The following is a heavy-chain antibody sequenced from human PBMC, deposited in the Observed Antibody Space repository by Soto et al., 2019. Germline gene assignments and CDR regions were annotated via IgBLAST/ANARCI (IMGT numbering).Heavy chain of an antibody. CDR2: IYYSGST. CDR1: GGSISSSSYY. D-gene: IGHD6-19*01. J-gene: IGHJ6*03. CDR3: ARLGGYSSGWYPGDYMDV. Sequence: PSETLSLTCTVSGGSISSSSYYWGWILQPPGKGLEWIGSIYYSGSTYYNPSLKSRVTISVDTSKNQFSLKLSSVTAADTAVYYCARLGGYSSGWYPGDYMDVWGKGTTVTVS. V-gene: IGHV4-39*01.